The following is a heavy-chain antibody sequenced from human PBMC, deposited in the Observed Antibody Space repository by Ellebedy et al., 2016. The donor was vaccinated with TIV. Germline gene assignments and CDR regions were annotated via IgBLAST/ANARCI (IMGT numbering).Heavy chain of an antibody. V-gene: IGHV1-2*02. J-gene: IGHJ6*02. D-gene: IGHD4-17*01. CDR3: ARESYGDYKYFYGIDV. CDR2: INPNSGGT. CDR1: GFTFSGYY. Sequence: ASVKVSXXASGFTFSGYYMHWVRQAPGQGLEWMGWINPNSGGTNYAQRFHGRVTMTSDTSISTAYMEVSRLRSDDTAVYYCARESYGDYKYFYGIDVWGQGTTVTVSS.